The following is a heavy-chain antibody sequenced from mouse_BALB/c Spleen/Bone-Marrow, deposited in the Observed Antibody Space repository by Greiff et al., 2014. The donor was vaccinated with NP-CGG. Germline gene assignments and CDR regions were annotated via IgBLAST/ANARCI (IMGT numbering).Heavy chain of an antibody. D-gene: IGHD2-3*01. CDR2: IDLYNGGT. J-gene: IGHJ4*01. Sequence: EVKLQESGPELVKPGASVKVSCKASGYAFTNYNMYWVKQSHGKSLEWIGYIDLYNGGTSYNQKFKGKATLTVDKSSSTAYMRLNSLTSEDSAVYYCARLGDGYYDALDYWGQGTSVTVSS. V-gene: IGHV1S135*01. CDR1: GYAFTNYN. CDR3: ARLGDGYYDALDY.